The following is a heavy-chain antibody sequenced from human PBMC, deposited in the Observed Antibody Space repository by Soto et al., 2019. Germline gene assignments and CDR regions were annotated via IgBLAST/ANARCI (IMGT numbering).Heavy chain of an antibody. CDR2: INPHSGGT. CDR1: GYSFTGYY. V-gene: IGHV1-2*02. J-gene: IGHJ4*02. CDR3: ARNVGYCGSTSWYFDS. D-gene: IGHD2-2*01. Sequence: ASVKVSCKASGYSFTGYYLHWVRQAPGQGLEWMGWINPHSGGTNYAQKFQGRVTMTRATSISTAYMELYRLRSDDTAVYYCARNVGYCGSTSWYFDSWGQGTLVTVSS.